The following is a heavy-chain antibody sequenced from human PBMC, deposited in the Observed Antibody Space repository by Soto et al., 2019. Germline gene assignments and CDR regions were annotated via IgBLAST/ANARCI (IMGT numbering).Heavy chain of an antibody. D-gene: IGHD3-10*02. J-gene: IGHJ5*02. V-gene: IGHV4-34*01. CDR1: GGSFSDTY. Sequence: QVHLQQWGAGLLKPSETLSLTCAVYGGSFSDTYWNWFRQPPGKGLEWIGEINHNTNTIYNPSLTSRVTISVDTSKTHLSLKLTSVTAADTAVYYCARGVSLFRGSFGPWGQGTLVTVSS. CDR2: INHNTNT. CDR3: ARGVSLFRGSFGP.